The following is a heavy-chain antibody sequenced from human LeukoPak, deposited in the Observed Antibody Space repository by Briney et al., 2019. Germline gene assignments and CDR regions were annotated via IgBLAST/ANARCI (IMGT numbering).Heavy chain of an antibody. CDR1: GFTFSSYS. D-gene: IGHD5-24*01. CDR2: ISSSSSTI. V-gene: IGHV3-48*01. CDR3: TRSRRDGYNFAGIDY. Sequence: GGSLRLSCAASGFTFSSYSMNWVRQAPGKGLEWVSYISSSSSTIYYADSVKGRFTISRDNSKNTVYLQMNSLRAEDTAVYYCTRSRRDGYNFAGIDYWGQGTLVTVSS. J-gene: IGHJ4*02.